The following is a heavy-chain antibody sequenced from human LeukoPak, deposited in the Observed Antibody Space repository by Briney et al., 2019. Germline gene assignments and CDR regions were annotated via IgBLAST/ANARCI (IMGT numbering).Heavy chain of an antibody. Sequence: PSETLSLTCTVSGGSISSYYWSWIRQPPGKGLEWIGYIYYSGSTNYSPSLKSRVTISVDTSKNQFSLKLSSVTAADTAVYYCARGSTNLGYCSGGSCSWRFDPWGQGILVTVSS. V-gene: IGHV4-59*01. CDR1: GGSISSYY. J-gene: IGHJ5*02. CDR2: IYYSGST. CDR3: ARGSTNLGYCSGGSCSWRFDP. D-gene: IGHD2-15*01.